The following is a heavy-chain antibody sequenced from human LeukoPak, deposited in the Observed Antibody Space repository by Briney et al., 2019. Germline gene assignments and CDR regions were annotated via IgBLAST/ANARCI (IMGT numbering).Heavy chain of an antibody. CDR1: GFTFSSYG. V-gene: IGHV3-30*03. D-gene: IGHD4-17*01. J-gene: IGHJ4*02. Sequence: HPGGSLRLSRAASGFTFSSYGMHWVRQAPGKGLEWVAVISYDGSNKYYADSVKGRFTISRDNSKNTLYLQMNSLRGEDTAVYYCARDGYGDALHLDYWGQGTLVTVSS. CDR2: ISYDGSNK. CDR3: ARDGYGDALHLDY.